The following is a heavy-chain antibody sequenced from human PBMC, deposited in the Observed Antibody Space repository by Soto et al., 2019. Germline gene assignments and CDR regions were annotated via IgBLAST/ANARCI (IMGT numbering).Heavy chain of an antibody. Sequence: QVQLVQSGAEVKTPGSSVKVSCTASGDTFNFYTLSWVRQAPGQGLEWMGRIIAMLGMSNYAQKFQGRVTMIADKSFSTAQIGLSSLRSEDTALYYCATTYGSGSGHFDNGGQGTLVSVSS. J-gene: IGHJ4*02. D-gene: IGHD3-10*01. CDR3: ATTYGSGSGHFDN. V-gene: IGHV1-69*02. CDR2: IIAMLGMS. CDR1: GDTFNFYT.